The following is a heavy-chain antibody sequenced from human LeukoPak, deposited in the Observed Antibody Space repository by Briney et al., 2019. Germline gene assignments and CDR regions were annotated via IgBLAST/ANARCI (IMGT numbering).Heavy chain of an antibody. D-gene: IGHD3-10*01. CDR1: GFTFSSYA. Sequence: PGGSLRLSCAASGFTFSSYAMSWVRQAPGKGLEWVSAISGSGGSTYYADSVKGRFTISRDNSKNTLYLQMNSLRAEDTAVYYCAKDRYYYRSGSTNWFDPWGQGTLVTVSS. CDR3: AKDRYYYRSGSTNWFDP. V-gene: IGHV3-23*01. CDR2: ISGSGGST. J-gene: IGHJ5*02.